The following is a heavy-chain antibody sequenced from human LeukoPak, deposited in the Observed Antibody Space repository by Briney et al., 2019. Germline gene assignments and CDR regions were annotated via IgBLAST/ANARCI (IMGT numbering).Heavy chain of an antibody. CDR1: GGTFSSYA. Sequence: SVKVSCKASGGTFSSYAISWVRQAPGQGLEWMGGIIPIFGTANYAQKFQGRVTITADESTSTAYMELSSLRSEDTAVYYCARAQAPRDYDFWSGYYGPYYYYYMDVWGKGTTVTVSS. V-gene: IGHV1-69*13. D-gene: IGHD3-3*01. J-gene: IGHJ6*03. CDR3: ARAQAPRDYDFWSGYYGPYYYYYMDV. CDR2: IIPIFGTA.